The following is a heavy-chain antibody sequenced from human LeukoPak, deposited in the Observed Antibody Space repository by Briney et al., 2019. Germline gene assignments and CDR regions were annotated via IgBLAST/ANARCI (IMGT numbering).Heavy chain of an antibody. J-gene: IGHJ4*02. V-gene: IGHV3-30-3*01. CDR1: GXTFSSYA. CDR3: ARDRVVGALDY. Sequence: GESLKISFAASGXTFSSYAMHWVRQAPGKGLEWVAVISYDGSNKYYADSVKGRFTISRDNSKNTLYLQMNSLRAEDTAVYYCARDRVVGALDYWGQGTLVTVSS. D-gene: IGHD1-26*01. CDR2: ISYDGSNK.